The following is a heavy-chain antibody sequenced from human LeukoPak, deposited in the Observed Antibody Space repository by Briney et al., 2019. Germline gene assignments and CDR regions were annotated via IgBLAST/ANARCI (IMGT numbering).Heavy chain of an antibody. J-gene: IGHJ6*02. D-gene: IGHD6-6*01. CDR3: AGSSEYIFYYYYGMDV. CDR2: ISSSGSTI. Sequence: GGSLRLSCAASGFTFSSYEMNWVRQAPGKGLEWVSYISSSGSTIYYADSVKGRFTISRDNAKNPLYLQMNSLRAEDTAVYYCAGSSEYIFYYYYGMDVWGQGTTVTVSS. CDR1: GFTFSSYE. V-gene: IGHV3-48*03.